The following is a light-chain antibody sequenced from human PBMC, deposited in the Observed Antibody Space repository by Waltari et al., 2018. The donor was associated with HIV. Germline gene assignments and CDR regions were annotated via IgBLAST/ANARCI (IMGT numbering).Light chain of an antibody. Sequence: YELTQPPSVSVSPAQTAATTCSGDALPTQYSFWYQQRPGQAPVMVIFKDTQRASGIPERFSGSSSGTTVTLTISGVQTEDEADYYCQSVDAGGTQVVFGGGTKLSVL. CDR3: QSVDAGGTQVV. CDR2: KDT. V-gene: IGLV3-25*03. J-gene: IGLJ3*02. CDR1: ALPTQY.